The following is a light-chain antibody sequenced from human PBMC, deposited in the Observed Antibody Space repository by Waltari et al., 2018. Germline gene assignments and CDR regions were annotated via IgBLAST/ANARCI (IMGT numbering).Light chain of an antibody. CDR2: GAS. CDR3: QHYVRLPAM. V-gene: IGKV3-20*01. Sequence: EIVLTQSPGTLSLSPGERATLSCRASQSVSRTLAWYQQKPGQAPRLLIYGASIRATGIPDRFRGSGSGTDFSLTISRLEPEDFAVYYCQHYVRLPAMFGQGTKVEIK. CDR1: QSVSRT. J-gene: IGKJ1*01.